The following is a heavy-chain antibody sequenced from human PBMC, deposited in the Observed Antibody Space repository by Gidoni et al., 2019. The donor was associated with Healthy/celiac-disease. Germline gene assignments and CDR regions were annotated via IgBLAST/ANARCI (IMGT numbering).Heavy chain of an antibody. J-gene: IGHJ3*02. CDR3: AREGDYYDSSGYYPAGAFDI. CDR1: GGSISSGSYY. CDR2: IYTSGST. Sequence: QVQLQESGPGLVKPSQTLSLPCTVSGGSISSGSYYWSWIRQPAGKGLEWIGRIYTSGSTNYNPSLKSRVTISVDTSKNQFSLKLSSVTAADTAVYYCAREGDYYDSSGYYPAGAFDIWGQGTMVTVSS. V-gene: IGHV4-61*02. D-gene: IGHD3-22*01.